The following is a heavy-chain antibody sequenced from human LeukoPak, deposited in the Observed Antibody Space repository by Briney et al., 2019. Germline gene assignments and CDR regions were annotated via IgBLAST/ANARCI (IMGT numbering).Heavy chain of an antibody. D-gene: IGHD6-19*01. Sequence: GGSLRLSCVPSGFSFSNYAMSWVRQAPGKGLEWVSSISGSGGSTHYADSVKGRFTISRDKTKNTLYLQMNSLRAEDTAVYYCARGDPSSGWYVFDYWGQGTLVTVSS. V-gene: IGHV3-23*01. CDR3: ARGDPSSGWYVFDY. CDR2: ISGSGGST. J-gene: IGHJ4*02. CDR1: GFSFSNYA.